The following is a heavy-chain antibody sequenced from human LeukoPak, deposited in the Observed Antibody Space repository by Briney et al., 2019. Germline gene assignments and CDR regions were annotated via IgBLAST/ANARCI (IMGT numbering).Heavy chain of an antibody. J-gene: IGHJ4*02. D-gene: IGHD5/OR15-5a*01. CDR1: GFPLSSYA. CDR2: TSSSDPGT. V-gene: IGHV3-23*01. Sequence: QPGGSLRLSCAASGFPLSSYAMSWVRQGPGKGLEWVAATSSSDPGTYHADSVKGRFTVSRDNSRNTLYLQMDSLRADDTAVYYCALLSTSSPRYFDYWGQGTLVTVSS. CDR3: ALLSTSSPRYFDY.